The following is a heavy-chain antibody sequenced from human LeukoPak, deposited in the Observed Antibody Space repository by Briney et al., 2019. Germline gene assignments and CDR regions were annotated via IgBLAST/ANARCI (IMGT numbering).Heavy chain of an antibody. J-gene: IGHJ6*02. Sequence: GASLRLSCAASGFTFSSYAVSWVRQAPGKGLEWVSAISGSGGSTYYADSVKGRFTISRDNSKNTLYLQMNSLRAEDTAVYYCAKGSSSSGYYYYYGMDVWGQGTTVTVSS. D-gene: IGHD6-6*01. CDR2: ISGSGGST. CDR1: GFTFSSYA. CDR3: AKGSSSSGYYYYYGMDV. V-gene: IGHV3-23*01.